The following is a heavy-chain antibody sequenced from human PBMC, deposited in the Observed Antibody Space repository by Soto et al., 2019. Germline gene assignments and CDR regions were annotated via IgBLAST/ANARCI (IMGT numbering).Heavy chain of an antibody. J-gene: IGHJ4*01. CDR2: ISASGSRS. CDR3: AKSRLVMTSSSFDS. D-gene: IGHD2-21*02. CDR1: GFTLSSFA. V-gene: IGHV3-23*01. Sequence: SGGGWGQTGGSLRLSCEASGFTLSSFAMGWVRQAPGKGLEWVSDISASGSRSSYADFVRGRFTVSRDNSKNTLFLQMKSLSVEDTAVYYCAKSRLVMTSSSFDSWGQGVLVSVSS.